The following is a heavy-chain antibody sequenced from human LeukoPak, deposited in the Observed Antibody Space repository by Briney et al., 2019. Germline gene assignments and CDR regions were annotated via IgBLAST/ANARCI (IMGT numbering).Heavy chain of an antibody. V-gene: IGHV3-23*01. CDR1: GFTFNNYA. Sequence: GGSLRLSCAASGFTFNNYAMTWVRQAPGKGLEWVSGISGSGAGTYYADSVKGRFTISRDNSKNTLYLQMNSLRAEDTAVYYCAKDSGTTVTSADYWGQGTLVTVSS. J-gene: IGHJ4*02. CDR3: AKDSGTTVTSADY. D-gene: IGHD4-17*01. CDR2: ISGSGAGT.